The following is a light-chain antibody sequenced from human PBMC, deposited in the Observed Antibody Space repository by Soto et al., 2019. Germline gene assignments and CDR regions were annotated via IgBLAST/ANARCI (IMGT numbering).Light chain of an antibody. J-gene: IGKJ1*01. CDR2: KTS. V-gene: IGKV1-5*03. Sequence: DIQLTQSPSTLSASVGDRVTITCRASQSISSWLAWYQQKPGKAPKFLIYKTSNLESGVPSRFSGSGSGTAFTLTISSLQPDDFATYYCQYYNNYCWTCGQGTKVEIK. CDR3: QYYNNYCWT. CDR1: QSISSW.